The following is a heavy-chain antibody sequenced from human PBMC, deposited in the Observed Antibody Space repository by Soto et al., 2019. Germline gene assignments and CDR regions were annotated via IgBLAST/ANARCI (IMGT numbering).Heavy chain of an antibody. CDR3: AKDHDRYRAAAAQRGEPSAY. Sequence: QVQLVESGGGVVPPGRSLRLSCEASGFTFSSYGMHWVRQAPGKGLEWVAGISDDGSNKYYADSVKGRFTISRDNSKNTRDLQMNSLRAEDTAVYYCAKDHDRYRAAAAQRGEPSAYWGQGTLVTVSS. CDR1: GFTFSSYG. J-gene: IGHJ4*02. D-gene: IGHD6-13*01. CDR2: ISDDGSNK. V-gene: IGHV3-30*18.